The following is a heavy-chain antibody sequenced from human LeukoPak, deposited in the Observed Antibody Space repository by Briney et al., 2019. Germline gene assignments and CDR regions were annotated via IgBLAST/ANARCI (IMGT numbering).Heavy chain of an antibody. V-gene: IGHV4-59*08. CDR2: IYHSGSA. CDR1: GDSISRYY. D-gene: IGHD3-10*01. J-gene: IGHJ4*02. Sequence: SETLCLTCTVSGDSISRYYWSWIRQPPGKGLEWIAYIYHSGSANYHPSLKSRVTISVDTSKNQLSLKVSSVTAADTAVYYCAGQKAVFGRYYYAFGRQATLVAVSS. CDR3: AGQKAVFGRYYYAF.